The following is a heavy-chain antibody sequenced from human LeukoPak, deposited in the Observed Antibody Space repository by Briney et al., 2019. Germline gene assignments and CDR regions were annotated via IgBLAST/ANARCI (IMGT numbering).Heavy chain of an antibody. V-gene: IGHV4-34*01. CDR2: INHSGST. D-gene: IGHD6-13*01. CDR1: GGSFSGYY. Sequence: SETLSLTCAVYGGSFSGYYWSWIRQPPGKGLEWIGEINHSGSTNYNPSLKSRVTISVDTSKNQFSLKLSSVTAADTAVYYCARGGEYSSSPSGFGYRGQGTLVTVSS. J-gene: IGHJ4*02. CDR3: ARGGEYSSSPSGFGY.